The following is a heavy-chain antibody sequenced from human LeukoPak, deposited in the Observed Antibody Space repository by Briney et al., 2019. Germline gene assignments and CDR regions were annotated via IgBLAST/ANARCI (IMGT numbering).Heavy chain of an antibody. CDR2: VSHGDNS. CDR1: GGSISSFY. V-gene: IGHV4-59*08. Sequence: SETLSLTCTVSGGSISSFYWSWIRQPPGKGLEWIGYVSHGDNSSYNPSLKSRVSMLMDTSKTHISLKLSSVTAADTAVYYCARHNSGWIYFDFWGQGTPVTVSS. CDR3: ARHNSGWIYFDF. D-gene: IGHD6-19*01. J-gene: IGHJ4*02.